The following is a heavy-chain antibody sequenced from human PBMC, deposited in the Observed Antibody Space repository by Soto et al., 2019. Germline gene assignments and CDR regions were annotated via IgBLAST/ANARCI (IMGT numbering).Heavy chain of an antibody. CDR3: ASQTSGYYYYGMDV. CDR1: GLTSSSYS. CDR2: ISSSSTYI. J-gene: IGHJ6*02. Sequence: EVQLVESGGGLVKPGGSLRLSCAASGLTSSSYSMDWVRLAPGKGLEWVSSISSSSTYIHYADSVKGRFTISRDNAKNSLYLQMNSLSAEDTAVYYCASQTSGYYYYGMDVWGQGTTVTVSS. V-gene: IGHV3-21*01.